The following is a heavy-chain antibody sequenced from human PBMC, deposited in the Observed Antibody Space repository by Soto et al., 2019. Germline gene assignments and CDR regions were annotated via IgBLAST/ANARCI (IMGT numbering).Heavy chain of an antibody. Sequence: TVSGGSISTYYWSWIRQPPGKGLEWIGYIYYSGSTSYNPSLKSRVTISVDTSKNQFSLKLRSVTAADTAVYYRASDRSSGWDQGYGMDVWGQGTTVTVSS. V-gene: IGHV4-59*01. CDR1: GGSISTYY. CDR2: IYYSGST. D-gene: IGHD6-19*01. J-gene: IGHJ6*02. CDR3: ASDRSSGWDQGYGMDV.